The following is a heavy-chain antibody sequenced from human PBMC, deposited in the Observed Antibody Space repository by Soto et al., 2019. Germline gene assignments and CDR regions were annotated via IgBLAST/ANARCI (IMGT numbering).Heavy chain of an antibody. J-gene: IGHJ6*02. V-gene: IGHV1-46*01. Sequence: GASVKVSCKAPGYAFSNFHVHWVRQAPGQGLDWMGIIYPSGDITIYAQTFQGRVTVTRDMSTSTVYMELTSPRLEDTALYYCARGDYGDYHSYYYGMAVWGQGTTVTVSS. CDR3: ARGDYGDYHSYYYGMAV. D-gene: IGHD4-17*01. CDR1: GYAFSNFH. CDR2: IYPSGDIT.